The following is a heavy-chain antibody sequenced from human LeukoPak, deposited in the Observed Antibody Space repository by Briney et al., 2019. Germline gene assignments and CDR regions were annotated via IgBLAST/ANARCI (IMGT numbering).Heavy chain of an antibody. J-gene: IGHJ4*02. CDR2: ISYDGSNK. V-gene: IGHV3-30*18. CDR3: AKDLVEAVAGTFLGPRNPNPNRLPSR. D-gene: IGHD6-19*01. Sequence: GGSLRLSCAASGFTFSSYGMHWVRQAPGKGLEWVAVISYDGSNKYYADSVKGRFTISRDNSKNTLYLQMNSMRAEDTAVYYCAKDLVEAVAGTFLGPRNPNPNRLPSRRGQGTLVTVSS. CDR1: GFTFSSYG.